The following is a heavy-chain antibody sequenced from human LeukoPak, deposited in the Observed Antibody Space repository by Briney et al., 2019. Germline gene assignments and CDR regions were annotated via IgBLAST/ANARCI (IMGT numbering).Heavy chain of an antibody. J-gene: IGHJ4*02. CDR1: GFAFSSYT. Sequence: PGGSLRLSCVASGFAFSSYTMHWVRQAPGKGLEWVSSITISSTYIYYADSVKGRFTISRDNAKNSLYLQMSSLRAEDTAVYHCTREEAYCTSATCHFDYWGQGTLATVSS. D-gene: IGHD2-2*01. CDR3: TREEAYCTSATCHFDY. V-gene: IGHV3-21*01. CDR2: ITISSTYI.